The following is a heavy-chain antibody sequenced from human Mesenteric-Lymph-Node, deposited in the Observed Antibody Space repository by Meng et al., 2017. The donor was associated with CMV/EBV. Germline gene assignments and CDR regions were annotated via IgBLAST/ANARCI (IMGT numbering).Heavy chain of an antibody. CDR1: GFTFSFYE. J-gene: IGHJ4*02. CDR3: ASTISTLVDY. D-gene: IGHD2-2*01. V-gene: IGHV3-7*01. CDR2: IKQDGSEK. Sequence: GESLKISCAASGFTFSFYEMSWVRQAPGKGLEWVANIKQDGSEKYYVDSVKGRFTISRDNAKNSLYLQMNSLRAEDTAVYYCASTISTLVDYWGQGTLVTVSS.